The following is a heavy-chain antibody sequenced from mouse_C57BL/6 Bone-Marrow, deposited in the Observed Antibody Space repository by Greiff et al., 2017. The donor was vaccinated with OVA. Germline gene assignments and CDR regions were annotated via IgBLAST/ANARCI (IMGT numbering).Heavy chain of an antibody. CDR1: GYTFTNYW. CDR2: IYPGGGYT. CDR3: ARGCYEYFDV. D-gene: IGHD3-3*01. J-gene: IGHJ1*03. V-gene: IGHV1-63*01. Sequence: VQLQQSGAELVRPGTSVKMSCKASGYTFTNYWIGWAKQRPGHGLEWIGDIYPGGGYTNYNEKFKGKATLTADKSSSTAYMQFSSLTSEDSAIYYCARGCYEYFDVWGTGTTVTVSS.